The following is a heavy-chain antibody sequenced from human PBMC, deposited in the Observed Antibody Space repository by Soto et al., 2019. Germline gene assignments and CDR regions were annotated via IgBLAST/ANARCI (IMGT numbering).Heavy chain of an antibody. Sequence: QVQLQQWGAGLLKPSETLSLTCAVYGGSFSGYYWSWIRHPPGKGLEWMGEINHSGTTNYNPSLKIRTTKSADTPKNQCSLKLNSVTAADTAGYYCASPAIAATVSAFDFWGQGTLVTVSS. V-gene: IGHV4-34*02. CDR3: ASPAIAATVSAFDF. J-gene: IGHJ4*02. CDR1: GGSFSGYY. CDR2: INHSGTT. D-gene: IGHD6-13*01.